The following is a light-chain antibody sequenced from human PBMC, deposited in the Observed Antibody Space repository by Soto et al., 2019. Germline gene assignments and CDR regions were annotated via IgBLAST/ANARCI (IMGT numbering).Light chain of an antibody. V-gene: IGLV2-23*02. J-gene: IGLJ1*01. CDR2: DVN. Sequence: QSALAQPASVSGSPGQSITISCTGTSSDVGAYTLVSWYQQHPGKAPKIIVYDVNQRPSGISNRFSGSKSGNTASLTISGLQAEDEADYYCCSYAGSPYVFGTGTKVTVL. CDR1: SSDVGAYTL. CDR3: CSYAGSPYV.